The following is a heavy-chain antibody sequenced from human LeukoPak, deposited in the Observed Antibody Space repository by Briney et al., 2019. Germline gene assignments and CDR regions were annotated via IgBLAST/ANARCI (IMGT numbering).Heavy chain of an antibody. V-gene: IGHV1-69*06. Sequence: SVKVSCKASGGTFSSYAISWVRQAPGQGLEWMGGIIPIFGTANYAQKFQGRVTITADKSTSTAYMELSSLRSDDTAVYYCAREVGPPAWYYYMDVWGKGTTVTISS. CDR2: IIPIFGTA. D-gene: IGHD1-26*01. CDR1: GGTFSSYA. CDR3: AREVGPPAWYYYMDV. J-gene: IGHJ6*03.